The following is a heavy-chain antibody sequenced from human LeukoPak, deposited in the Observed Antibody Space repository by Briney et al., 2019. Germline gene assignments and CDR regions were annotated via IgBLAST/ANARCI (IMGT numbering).Heavy chain of an antibody. J-gene: IGHJ4*02. V-gene: IGHV3-11*01. CDR1: GFTFSDYY. CDR3: ARDRTTVVTPLCY. Sequence: GGSLRLSCAASGFTFSDYYMSWIRQAPGKGLEWVGYISNSGSTIYYADSVKGRFTISRDNAKSSLYLQMNSLRAEDTAVYYCARDRTTVVTPLCYWGQGTLVTVSS. CDR2: ISNSGSTI. D-gene: IGHD4-23*01.